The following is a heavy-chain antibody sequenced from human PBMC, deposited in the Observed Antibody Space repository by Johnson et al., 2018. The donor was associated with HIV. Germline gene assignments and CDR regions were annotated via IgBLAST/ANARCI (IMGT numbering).Heavy chain of an antibody. CDR3: ARAIITSPVGAFDI. CDR2: INWNGGRT. D-gene: IGHD3-16*01. CDR1: GFTFDDHG. J-gene: IGHJ3*02. V-gene: IGHV3-20*04. Sequence: VQLVESGGGVVRPGGSLRLSCAASGFTFDDHGMSWVRQGSGKGLEWVSGINWNGGRTGYADSVQGRFTISRDNAKNCLYLQMNGLNPEDTALYYCARAIITSPVGAFDIWGQGTMVTVSS.